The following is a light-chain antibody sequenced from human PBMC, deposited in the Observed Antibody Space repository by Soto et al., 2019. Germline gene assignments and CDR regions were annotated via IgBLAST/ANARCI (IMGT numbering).Light chain of an antibody. V-gene: IGLV2-14*03. Sequence: QSVLTQPASVSGSPGQSITISCTGTSSDVGAYNYVSWYQHHPGNAPKLMIYDVSNRPSGVSNRFSGSKSGNTASLTISGLQAEDVADYYCSSYTSSSTYVFGTGTMLTVL. CDR2: DVS. J-gene: IGLJ1*01. CDR3: SSYTSSSTYV. CDR1: SSDVGAYNY.